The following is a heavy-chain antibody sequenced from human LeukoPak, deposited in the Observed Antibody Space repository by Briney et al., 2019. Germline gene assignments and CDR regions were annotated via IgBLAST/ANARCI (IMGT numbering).Heavy chain of an antibody. CDR1: GFPFSSYA. D-gene: IGHD2-2*01. J-gene: IGHJ1*01. CDR3: VSPRESGIGSTCYEFFHH. CDR2: FYSPGST. Sequence: GGSLRLSCEASGFPFSSYAMTWVRQAPGRGLEWVSVFYSPGSTYYADSVHGRFTISRDNSLNTLVLQMNSLRVEDTPVYYCVSPRESGIGSTCYEFFHHWGQGTPLTVSS. V-gene: IGHV3-53*01.